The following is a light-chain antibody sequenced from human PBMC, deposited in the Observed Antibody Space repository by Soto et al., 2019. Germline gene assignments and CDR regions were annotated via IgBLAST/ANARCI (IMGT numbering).Light chain of an antibody. CDR2: AAS. Sequence: DIQMTQSPSSLSASVGDSVNITCRASQDIYIYLAWYQQKPGKIPRVLIYAASTLQSGVPSRFRGSGSGTDFTLTISSLQPEDVATYYCQKYNTAPWTFGQGTKVDIK. J-gene: IGKJ1*01. CDR1: QDIYIY. V-gene: IGKV1-27*01. CDR3: QKYNTAPWT.